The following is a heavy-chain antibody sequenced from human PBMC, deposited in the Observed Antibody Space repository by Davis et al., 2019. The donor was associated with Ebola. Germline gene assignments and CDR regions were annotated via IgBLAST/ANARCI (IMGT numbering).Heavy chain of an antibody. J-gene: IGHJ4*02. CDR1: GFTFSNHA. V-gene: IGHV3-30*04. Sequence: GESLKISCVASGFTFSNHAMHWVRQAPGKGLEWVAVTSHNERERFYGESVQGRFTISRDNSENVLYLQMDSLRPDETAIYFWGRALQEQVLDYWGQGTPVNVSS. CDR3: GRALQEQVLDY. CDR2: TSHNERER. D-gene: IGHD1/OR15-1a*01.